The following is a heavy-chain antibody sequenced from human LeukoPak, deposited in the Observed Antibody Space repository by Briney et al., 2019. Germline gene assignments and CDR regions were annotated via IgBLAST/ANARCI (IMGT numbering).Heavy chain of an antibody. Sequence: SETLSLTCTVSGGSISSSSYYWGWIRQPPGKGLEWIGTIYYSGSTYDNPSLKSRVTISVDTSKNQFSLKLSSVTAADTAVYYCASHYGDYLFDLFQVRGGAFDYWGQGTPVTVSS. CDR1: GGSISSSSYY. D-gene: IGHD4-17*01. J-gene: IGHJ4*02. V-gene: IGHV4-39*01. CDR3: ASHYGDYLFDLFQVRGGAFDY. CDR2: IYYSGST.